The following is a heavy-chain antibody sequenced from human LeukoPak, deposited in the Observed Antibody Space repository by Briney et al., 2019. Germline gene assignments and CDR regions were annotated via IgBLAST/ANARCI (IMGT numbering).Heavy chain of an antibody. V-gene: IGHV3-7*04. D-gene: IGHD5-24*01. CDR3: TRVGYIDEGIDY. Sequence: PGGSLRLSCAASGFPFSSYWMTWVRQAPGKGLEWVANIKQDGSKKSYADSVKGRFTISRDNAKNSLYLQMNSLRAEDTAIYYCTRVGYIDEGIDYWGQGTLVTVYS. CDR1: GFPFSSYW. CDR2: IKQDGSKK. J-gene: IGHJ4*02.